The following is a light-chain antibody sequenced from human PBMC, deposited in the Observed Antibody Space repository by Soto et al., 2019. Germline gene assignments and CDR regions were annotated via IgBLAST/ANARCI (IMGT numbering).Light chain of an antibody. CDR1: QSISSY. Sequence: DLQMTQSPSSLSASVGDRVTITCRASQSISSYLNWYQQKPGKAPNLLIYAASSLQSGVPSRFSGSESGTDFTLTISSLQPEDSATYYCQQSYDTPHTFGQGTKLEIK. J-gene: IGKJ2*01. V-gene: IGKV1-39*01. CDR3: QQSYDTPHT. CDR2: AAS.